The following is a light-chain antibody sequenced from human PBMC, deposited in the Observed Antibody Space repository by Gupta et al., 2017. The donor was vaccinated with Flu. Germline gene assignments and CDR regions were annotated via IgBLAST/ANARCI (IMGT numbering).Light chain of an antibody. CDR1: SSDVGGYNY. J-gene: IGLJ1*01. CDR3: TSYTSSSTPYV. V-gene: IGLV2-14*01. Sequence: QSALTPPASVSGSPGQSNTISCTGISSDVGGYNYVSWYQQHPGKAPKLMIYEVSNRPSGVSNRFSGSKSGNTASLTISGLQAEDEADYYCTSYTSSSTPYVFGTGTKVTVL. CDR2: EVS.